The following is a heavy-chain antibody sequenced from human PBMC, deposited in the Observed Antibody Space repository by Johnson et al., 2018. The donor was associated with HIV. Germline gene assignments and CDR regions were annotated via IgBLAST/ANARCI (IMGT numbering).Heavy chain of an antibody. CDR3: AKPPREVTVVDAFDI. V-gene: IGHV3-30-3*01. CDR2: ISYDGSNK. Sequence: MQLVESGGGVVQPGRSLRLSCAASGFTFSSYAMHWVRQAPGKGLEWVAVISYDGSNKYYADSVKGRFTISRDNSKNTLYLQMNSLRPEDTALYSCAKPPREVTVVDAFDIWGQGTMVTVSS. J-gene: IGHJ3*02. D-gene: IGHD4-23*01. CDR1: GFTFSSYA.